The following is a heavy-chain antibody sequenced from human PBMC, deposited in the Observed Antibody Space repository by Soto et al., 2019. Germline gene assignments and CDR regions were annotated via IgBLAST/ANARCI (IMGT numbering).Heavy chain of an antibody. D-gene: IGHD3-3*01. CDR1: GFTFTSSA. CDR3: AAADDFWSGYYQPDY. CDR2: IVVGSGNT. J-gene: IGHJ4*02. Sequence: ASVKVSCKASGFTFTSSAMQWVRQARGQRLEWTGWIVVGSGNTNYAQKIQERVTITRDMSTSTAYMELSSLRSEDTAVYYCAAADDFWSGYYQPDYWGQGTLVTVSS. V-gene: IGHV1-58*02.